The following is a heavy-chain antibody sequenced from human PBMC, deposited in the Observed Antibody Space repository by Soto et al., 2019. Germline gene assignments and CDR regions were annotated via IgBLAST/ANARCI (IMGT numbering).Heavy chain of an antibody. D-gene: IGHD2-15*01. J-gene: IGHJ4*02. CDR3: ARDCSGGSCSYFDY. Sequence: GTSVKLSCEACGDRFTSYGISWVRQAPGQGLEWMGWISAYNGNTNYAQKLQGRVTMTTDTSTSTAYMELRSLRSDDTAVYYCARDCSGGSCSYFDYWGQGTLVTVS. V-gene: IGHV1-18*01. CDR2: ISAYNGNT. CDR1: GDRFTSYG.